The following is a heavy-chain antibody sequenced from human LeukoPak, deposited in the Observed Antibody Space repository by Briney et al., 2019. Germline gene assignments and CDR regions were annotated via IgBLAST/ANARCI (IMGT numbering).Heavy chain of an antibody. D-gene: IGHD3-10*01. V-gene: IGHV3-9*01. Sequence: GGSLRLSCAASGFTFDDYAMHWVRQAPGKGLEWVSGISWNSGSIGYADSVKGRFTISRDNAKNSLYLQMNSLRAEDTALYYCAKSIHPAMVRAVDFDYWGQGTLVTVSS. CDR3: AKSIHPAMVRAVDFDY. CDR2: ISWNSGSI. J-gene: IGHJ4*02. CDR1: GFTFDDYA.